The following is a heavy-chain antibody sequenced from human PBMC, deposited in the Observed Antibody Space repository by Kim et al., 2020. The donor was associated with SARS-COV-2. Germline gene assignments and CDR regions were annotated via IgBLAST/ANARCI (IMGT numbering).Heavy chain of an antibody. CDR3: ARDREALLWFGPTDY. J-gene: IGHJ4*02. D-gene: IGHD3-10*01. Sequence: GGSLRLSCAASGFTFSSYWMSWVRQAPGKGLEWVANIKQDGSEKYYVDSVKGRFTISRDNAKNSLYLQMNSLRAEDTAVYYCARDREALLWFGPTDYWGQGTLVTVSS. CDR2: IKQDGSEK. CDR1: GFTFSSYW. V-gene: IGHV3-7*03.